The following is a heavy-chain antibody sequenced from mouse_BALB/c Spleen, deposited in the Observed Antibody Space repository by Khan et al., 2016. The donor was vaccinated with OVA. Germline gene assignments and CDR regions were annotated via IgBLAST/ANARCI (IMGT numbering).Heavy chain of an antibody. J-gene: IGHJ1*01. CDR2: MWSGGST. D-gene: IGHD3-3*01. Sequence: QVQLKQSGPGLVAPSQSLSITCTVSGFSLSRYSVHWVRQPPGKGLEWLGIMWSGGSTDYNSALKSRLSISKDNSKSQVFLKMNSLQIDDTAMYYCARSRDGGSYWFFDVWGAGTTVTVSS. CDR1: GFSLSRYS. V-gene: IGHV2-6-4*01. CDR3: ARSRDGGSYWFFDV.